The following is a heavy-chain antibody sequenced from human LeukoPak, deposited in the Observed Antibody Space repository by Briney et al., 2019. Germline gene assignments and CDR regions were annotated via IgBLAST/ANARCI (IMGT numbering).Heavy chain of an antibody. CDR3: ARHLGTYSDH. CDR2: INSDGSST. Sequence: GGSLRLSCAASGFTFSGYWMYWVGQAPGKGLVWVSLINSDGSSTNYADSVKGRFTISRDNAKNTLYLQVNSLRADDTAVYYCARHLGTYSDHWGQGTLVTVSA. D-gene: IGHD7-27*01. CDR1: GFTFSGYW. V-gene: IGHV3-74*01. J-gene: IGHJ4*02.